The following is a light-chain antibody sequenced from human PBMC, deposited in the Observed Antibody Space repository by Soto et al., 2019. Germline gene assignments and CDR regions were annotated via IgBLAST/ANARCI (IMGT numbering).Light chain of an antibody. CDR2: DVS. CDR1: SSDVGGYNY. Sequence: QSVLTQPASVSGSPGQSITISCTGTSSDVGGYNYVSWYQQHPGKAPKLMIYDVSNRPSGVSNRFSGSKSGNTASLTISGLQAEDEADYYYSSSTSSSLYVFVTGTKVTVL. V-gene: IGLV2-14*01. J-gene: IGLJ1*01. CDR3: SSSTSSSLYV.